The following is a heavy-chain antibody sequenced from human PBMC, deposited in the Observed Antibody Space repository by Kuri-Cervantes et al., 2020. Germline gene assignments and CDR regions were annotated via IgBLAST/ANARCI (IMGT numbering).Heavy chain of an antibody. CDR1: GFSVTNYE. J-gene: IGHJ3*02. CDR2: ISNTGGTM. V-gene: IGHV3-48*03. CDR3: ARAVVVPAAPKHGAFDI. D-gene: IGHD2-2*01. Sequence: GESLKISCVASGFSVTNYEMNWVRQAPGKGLEWISYISNTGGTMYYADSVKGRFTISRDNSKNTLYLQMNSLRAEDTAVYYCARAVVVPAAPKHGAFDIWGQGTMVTVSS.